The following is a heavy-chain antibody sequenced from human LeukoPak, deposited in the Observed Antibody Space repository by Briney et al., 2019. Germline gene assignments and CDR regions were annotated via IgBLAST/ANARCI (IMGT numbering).Heavy chain of an antibody. D-gene: IGHD2-2*01. Sequence: ASVKVSCKASGYTFTSYGISWVRQAPGQGLEWMGGIIPIFGTANYAQKFQGRVTITADESTSTAYMELSSLRSEDTAVYYCATGAEELGYCSSTSCSDAFDIWGQGTMVTVSS. V-gene: IGHV1-69*13. CDR2: IIPIFGTA. J-gene: IGHJ3*02. CDR3: ATGAEELGYCSSTSCSDAFDI. CDR1: GYTFTSYG.